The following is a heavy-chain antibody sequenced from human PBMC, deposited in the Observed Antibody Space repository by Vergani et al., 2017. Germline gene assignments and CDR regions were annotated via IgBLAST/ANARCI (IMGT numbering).Heavy chain of an antibody. V-gene: IGHV1-69*04. CDR2: IIPILGIA. D-gene: IGHD6-13*01. CDR3: ARSSGEEQLVLGYYYGMDV. J-gene: IGHJ6*02. CDR1: GGTFSSYA. Sequence: QVQLVQSGAEVKKPGSSVKVSCKASGGTFSSYAISWVRQAPGQGLEWMGRIIPILGIANYAQKVQGRVTITADKSTSTAYMELSSLRSEDTAVYYCARSSGEEQLVLGYYYGMDVWGQGP.